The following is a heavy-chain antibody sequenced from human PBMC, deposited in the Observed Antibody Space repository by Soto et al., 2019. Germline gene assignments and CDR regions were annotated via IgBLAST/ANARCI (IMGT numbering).Heavy chain of an antibody. CDR2: IYPGDSDT. V-gene: IGHV5-51*01. D-gene: IGHD3-10*01. CDR1: GYSFTSYW. J-gene: IGHJ6*02. CDR3: ARGYPEYYYGSGSYGGYGMDV. Sequence: PGESLKISCKGSGYSFTSYWIGWVRQMPGKGLEWMGIIYPGDSDTRYSPSFQGQVTISADKSISTAYLQWSSLRAEDTAVYYCARGYPEYYYGSGSYGGYGMDVWGQGTTVTVSS.